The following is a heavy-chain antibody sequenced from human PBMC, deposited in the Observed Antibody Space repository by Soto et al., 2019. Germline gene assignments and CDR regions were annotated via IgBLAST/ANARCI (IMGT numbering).Heavy chain of an antibody. V-gene: IGHV3-66*01. Sequence: GGSLRLSCAASGFTVSSNYMSWVRQAPGKGLEWVSVIYSGGSTYYPDSVKGRFTISRDNSKNTLYLQMNSLRAGDTAVYYCAREAKGYDILTGYFPPRDYYYYMDVWGKGTTVTVSS. CDR2: IYSGGST. CDR1: GFTVSSNY. J-gene: IGHJ6*03. CDR3: AREAKGYDILTGYFPPRDYYYYMDV. D-gene: IGHD3-9*01.